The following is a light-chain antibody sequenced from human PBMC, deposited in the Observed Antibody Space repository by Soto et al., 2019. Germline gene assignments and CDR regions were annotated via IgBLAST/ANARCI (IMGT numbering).Light chain of an antibody. CDR2: AAS. CDR1: QGIRND. V-gene: IGKV1-17*01. J-gene: IGKJ2*01. CDR3: QQHNSYPYT. Sequence: DIQMTQSPSSLSSSVGDRVTITCRASQGIRNDLGWFQQKPGIAPKRLLYAASTLESGVPARFSGSGSGTEFTLTISSLQLEDFATYYCQQHNSYPYTFGQGTKLEIK.